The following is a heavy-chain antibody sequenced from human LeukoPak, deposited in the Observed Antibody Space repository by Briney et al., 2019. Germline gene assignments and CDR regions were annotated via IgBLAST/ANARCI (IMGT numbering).Heavy chain of an antibody. Sequence: GGSLRLSCAASGFTFSDSVIHWVRQASGRGLEWVGRIRSKANSYATAYAASVKGRFTISRDDSKNTAYPQMNSLRTEDTAVYYCTRLWGDCGGDCYSHDYWGQGTLVTVSS. CDR2: IRSKANSYAT. V-gene: IGHV3-73*01. J-gene: IGHJ4*02. CDR1: GFTFSDSV. CDR3: TRLWGDCGGDCYSHDY. D-gene: IGHD2-21*02.